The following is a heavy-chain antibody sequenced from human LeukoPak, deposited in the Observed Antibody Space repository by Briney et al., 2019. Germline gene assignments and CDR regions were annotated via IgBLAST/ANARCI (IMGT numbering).Heavy chain of an antibody. J-gene: IGHJ4*02. CDR3: ARDPRHDRLLDQVDY. CDR2: ISYDGSNK. CDR1: GFTFSSYA. D-gene: IGHD3-22*01. V-gene: IGHV3-30-3*01. Sequence: PGGSLRLSCAASGFTFSSYAMHWVRQAPGKGLEWVAVISYDGSNKYYADSVKGRFTISRDNSKNTLYLQMNSLRAEDTAVYYCARDPRHDRLLDQVDYWGQGTLVTVSS.